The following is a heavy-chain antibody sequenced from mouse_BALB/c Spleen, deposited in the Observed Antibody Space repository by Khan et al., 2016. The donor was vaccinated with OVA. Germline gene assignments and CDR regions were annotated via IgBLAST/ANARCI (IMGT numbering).Heavy chain of an antibody. Sequence: VQLKESGTVLARPGASVKMSCKASGYSFANYWIHWVKQRPGQGLEWVGTIYPGISDTRYNQKFQGKAKLTAVTSASTAYMELSSLTSEDSAVYYCTRSYYSYYFDYWGQGTTLTVSS. V-gene: IGHV1-5*01. D-gene: IGHD1-1*01. CDR3: TRSYYSYYFDY. CDR2: IYPGISDT. J-gene: IGHJ2*01. CDR1: GYSFANYW.